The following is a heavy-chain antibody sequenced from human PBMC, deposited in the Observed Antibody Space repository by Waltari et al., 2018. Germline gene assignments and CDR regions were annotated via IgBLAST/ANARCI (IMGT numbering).Heavy chain of an antibody. V-gene: IGHV3-21*02. Sequence: EVQLVESGGGLVKPGGSLRLSCAASGFTFSTHSMNWVRQAPGKGLELVSSISTSSSYISYTDSVKGRFTISRDNAKNSLYLQMDSLRAEDTAVYYCARDPSSRGYWYFDLWGRGTLVTVSS. CDR1: GFTFSTHS. CDR3: ARDPSSRGYWYFDL. D-gene: IGHD3-22*01. J-gene: IGHJ2*01. CDR2: ISTSSSYI.